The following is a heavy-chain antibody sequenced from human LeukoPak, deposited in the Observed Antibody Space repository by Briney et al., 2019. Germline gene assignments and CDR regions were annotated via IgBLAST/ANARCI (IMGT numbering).Heavy chain of an antibody. V-gene: IGHV1-8*01. J-gene: IGHJ3*02. CDR2: MNPNSGNT. Sequence: SVNVSCKASGYTFTSYDINWLRQATGQGLEWMGWMNPNSGNTGYAQKFQGRVTITRNTSISTAYMELSSLRSEDTAVYYCARGGDTDAFDIWGQGTMVTVSS. CDR3: ARGGDTDAFDI. CDR1: GYTFTSYD. D-gene: IGHD3-10*01.